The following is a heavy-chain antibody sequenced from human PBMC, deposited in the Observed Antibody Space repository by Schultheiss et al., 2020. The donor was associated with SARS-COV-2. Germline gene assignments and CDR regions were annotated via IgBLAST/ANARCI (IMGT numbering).Heavy chain of an antibody. J-gene: IGHJ1*01. CDR2: IYYSGST. CDR1: GYSISSGYY. Sequence: ETLSLTCAVSGYSISSGYYWGWIRQHPGKGLEWIGYIYYSGSTYYNPSLKSRVTISVDKSKNQFSLKLSSVTAADTAVYYCARLEVGGRISVSFQHWGQGTLVTVSS. D-gene: IGHD3-10*01. V-gene: IGHV4-38-2*01. CDR3: ARLEVGGRISVSFQH.